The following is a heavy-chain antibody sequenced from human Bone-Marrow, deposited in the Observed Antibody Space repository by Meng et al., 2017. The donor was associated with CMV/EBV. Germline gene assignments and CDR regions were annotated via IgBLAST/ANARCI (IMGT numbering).Heavy chain of an antibody. CDR1: GGSFSSSTYY. D-gene: IGHD2-2*01. V-gene: IGHV4-39*07. Sequence: SETLSLTCTVSGGSFSSSTYYWGWIRQPPGKGLEWIGSIYYSGSTYYHPSLKSRVTISVDTSKNQFSLKLGSVTGADTAGYFWARPVVPASSDYYYGMDVWGQGTTVTVSS. CDR2: IYYSGST. CDR3: ARPVVPASSDYYYGMDV. J-gene: IGHJ6*02.